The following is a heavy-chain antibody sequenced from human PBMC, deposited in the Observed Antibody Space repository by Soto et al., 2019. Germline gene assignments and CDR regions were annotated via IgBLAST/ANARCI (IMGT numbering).Heavy chain of an antibody. J-gene: IGHJ3*02. CDR1: GFTFSSYS. V-gene: IGHV3-48*01. Sequence: GGSLRLSCAASGFTFSSYSMNWVRQAPGKGLEWVSYITSSNTISNADSVKGRFTISRDNAKNSLYLQMNSLRAEDTAVYYCARDLRYAFDIWGQGTKVTVSS. CDR3: ARDLRYAFDI. CDR2: ITSSNTI.